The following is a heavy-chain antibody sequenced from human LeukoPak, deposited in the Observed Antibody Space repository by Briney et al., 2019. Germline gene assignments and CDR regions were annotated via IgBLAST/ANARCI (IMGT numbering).Heavy chain of an antibody. V-gene: IGHV1-69*05. Sequence: SVKVSCKTSGGTFNNSAISWVRQAPGQGLEWLGGIMPLFGTAGYAQKFQGRVTITKDESTRIVYLELTSLTSDDTAVYYCARDVHGDYGSGWFDPWGQGTLVSVSS. CDR2: IMPLFGTA. J-gene: IGHJ5*02. D-gene: IGHD4-17*01. CDR1: GGTFNNSA. CDR3: ARDVHGDYGSGWFDP.